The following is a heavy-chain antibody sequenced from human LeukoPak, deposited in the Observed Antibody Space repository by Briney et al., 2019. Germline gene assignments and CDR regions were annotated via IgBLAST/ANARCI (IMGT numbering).Heavy chain of an antibody. CDR1: GFTFSSYW. J-gene: IGHJ4*02. V-gene: IGHV3-7*01. CDR3: ATIRYSYIAAAGLLDY. CDR2: IKQDGSEK. Sequence: PGGSLRLSCAASGFTFSSYWMSWVRQAPGKGLEWVANIKQDGSEKYYVDSVKGRFTISRGNAKNSLFLQMNSLRAEDTAVYYCATIRYSYIAAAGLLDYWGQGTLVTVSS. D-gene: IGHD6-13*01.